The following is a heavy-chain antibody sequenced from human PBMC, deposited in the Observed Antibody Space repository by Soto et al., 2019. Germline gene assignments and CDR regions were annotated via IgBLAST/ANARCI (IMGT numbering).Heavy chain of an antibody. V-gene: IGHV4-31*03. CDR3: AGFSTPWFFHQGG. J-gene: IGHJ6*04. CDR1: GGPINSGGYY. Sequence: QVQLQESGPGLVKPSQTLSLTCTVSGGPINSGGYYWTWIRQPPGKGLEWIGYIHYSGRTFYNPSPGRRVFLFVGTSKNPFPLKLGSGAGAETGVNFWAGFSTPWFFHQGGWGKGTSVTVAS. D-gene: IGHD3-10*01. CDR2: IHYSGRT.